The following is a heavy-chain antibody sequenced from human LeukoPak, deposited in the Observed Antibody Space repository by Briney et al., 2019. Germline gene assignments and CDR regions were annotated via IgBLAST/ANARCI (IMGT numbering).Heavy chain of an antibody. CDR2: ISSSGSTI. CDR1: AFTFSDYY. J-gene: IGHJ2*01. V-gene: IGHV3-11*01. Sequence: GPPPRLSRAPSAFTFSDYYMSSVRQPPGEGREWVSYISSSGSTIYYADSVKGRFTISRDNAKNSLYLQMNSLRAEDTAVYYCAREWDRGHWYFDLWGRGTLVTVSS. CDR3: AREWDRGHWYFDL. D-gene: IGHD1-26*01.